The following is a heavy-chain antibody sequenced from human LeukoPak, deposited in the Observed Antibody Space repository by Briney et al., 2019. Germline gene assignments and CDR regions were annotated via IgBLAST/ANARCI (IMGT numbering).Heavy chain of an antibody. Sequence: SETLSLTCAVSGGSISSSGYSWSWIRQLPGKGLEWIGYIYHSGSAYYNPSLKSRVTMSVDRSKNQFSLNLSSVTAADTAVYYCARSTPVTYYFDYWGQGTLVTVSS. J-gene: IGHJ4*02. CDR3: ARSTPVTYYFDY. CDR2: IYHSGSA. V-gene: IGHV4-30-2*01. D-gene: IGHD4-17*01. CDR1: GGSISSSGYS.